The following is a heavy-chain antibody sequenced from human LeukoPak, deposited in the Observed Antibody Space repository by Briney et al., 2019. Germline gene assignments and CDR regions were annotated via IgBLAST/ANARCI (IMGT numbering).Heavy chain of an antibody. Sequence: GGSLRLSCAASGFTFSSYWMHWVRQAPGEGLVWVSRINSDGSTTNYADSVKGRFTISRDNAKNTLYLQMNSLRDEDTAVYYCARVAVVVAGGFDYWGQGTLVTVSS. J-gene: IGHJ4*02. CDR2: INSDGSTT. CDR3: ARVAVVVAGGFDY. D-gene: IGHD2-15*01. CDR1: GFTFSSYW. V-gene: IGHV3-74*01.